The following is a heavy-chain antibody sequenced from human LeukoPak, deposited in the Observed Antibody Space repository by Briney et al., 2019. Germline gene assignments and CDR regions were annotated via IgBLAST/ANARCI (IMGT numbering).Heavy chain of an antibody. J-gene: IGHJ4*02. CDR3: AKDRYSSGWYYFDY. CDR1: GFTFSDYY. D-gene: IGHD6-19*01. CDR2: ISSSGSTI. Sequence: GGSLRLSCAASGFTFSDYYMSWIRQAPGKGLEWVSYISSSGSTIYYAASVKGRFTISRDNSKNTLYLQMNSLRAEDTAVYYCAKDRYSSGWYYFDYWGQGTLVTVSS. V-gene: IGHV3-11*01.